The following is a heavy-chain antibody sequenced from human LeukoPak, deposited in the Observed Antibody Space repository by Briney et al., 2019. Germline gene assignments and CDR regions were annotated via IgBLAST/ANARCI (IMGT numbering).Heavy chain of an antibody. CDR2: IIPIFQTA. Sequence: SVKVSCKASGGTLSTYAFTWVRQAPGQGLEWMGGIIPIFQTADSAQKFQGRVTMTADESTGIVYMELSSLTYDDTAVYYCARDWGPRVKASYDLWGQGTMVTVS. CDR3: ARDWGPRVKASYDL. J-gene: IGHJ3*01. V-gene: IGHV1-69*01. D-gene: IGHD3-16*01. CDR1: GGTLSTYA.